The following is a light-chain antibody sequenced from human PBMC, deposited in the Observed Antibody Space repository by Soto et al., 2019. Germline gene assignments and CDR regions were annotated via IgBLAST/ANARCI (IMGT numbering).Light chain of an antibody. CDR1: HGISTF. CDR2: ESF. J-gene: IGKJ5*01. CDR3: QQLYTLPFT. Sequence: DIQLTQSPSLMSASIGDRVTITGRVSHGISTFLAWYQQKPGKAPKLLIYESFTLQSGVPSRFSGSGSGTEFTLAISGLLPEDFAAYHCQQLYTLPFTFGQGTRL. V-gene: IGKV1-9*01.